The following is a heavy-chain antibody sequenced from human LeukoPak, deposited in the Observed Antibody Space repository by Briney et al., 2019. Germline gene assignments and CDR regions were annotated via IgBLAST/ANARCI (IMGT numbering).Heavy chain of an antibody. Sequence: ASVKVSCKASGGTFSSYAISWVRQAPGQGLEWMGRIIPILGIANYAQKFQGRVTITADKSTSTAYMELSSLRSEDTAVYYCAREGYSGYGMDVWGQGTTVTVPS. CDR2: IIPILGIA. D-gene: IGHD1-26*01. V-gene: IGHV1-69*04. J-gene: IGHJ6*02. CDR1: GGTFSSYA. CDR3: AREGYSGYGMDV.